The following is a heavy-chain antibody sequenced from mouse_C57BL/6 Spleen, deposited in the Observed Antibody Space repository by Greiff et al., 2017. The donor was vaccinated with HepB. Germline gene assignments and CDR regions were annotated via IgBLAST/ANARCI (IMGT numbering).Heavy chain of an antibody. CDR2: ISYDGSN. D-gene: IGHD1-1*01. Sequence: VQLKESGPGLVKPSQSLSLTCSVTGYSITSGYYWNWIRQFPGNKLEWMGYISYDGSNNYNPSLKNRISITRDTSKNQFFLKLNSVTTEDTATYYCALDATVVFDYWGQGTTLTVSS. CDR1: GYSITSGYY. V-gene: IGHV3-6*01. J-gene: IGHJ2*01. CDR3: ALDATVVFDY.